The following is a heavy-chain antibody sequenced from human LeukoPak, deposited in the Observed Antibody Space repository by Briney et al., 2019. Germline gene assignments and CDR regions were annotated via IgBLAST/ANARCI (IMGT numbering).Heavy chain of an antibody. D-gene: IGHD3-9*01. V-gene: IGHV4-4*07. Sequence: PSETLSLTCTVSGGSPSSYYSGWIRQPAGKGLEWIGRIYTSGSTNYNPSLKGRVTMSVDTSKNQFSLKLSSVTAADTAVYYCARGAGILTGYSFPRWHELGGEGTLVTVSS. CDR1: GGSPSSYY. CDR2: IYTSGST. J-gene: IGHJ4*02. CDR3: ARGAGILTGYSFPRWHEL.